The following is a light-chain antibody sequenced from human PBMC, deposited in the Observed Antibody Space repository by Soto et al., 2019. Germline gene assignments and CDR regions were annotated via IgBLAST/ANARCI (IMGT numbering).Light chain of an antibody. V-gene: IGKV3-11*01. CDR3: QQRDSWPRT. CDR1: QRISRS. J-gene: IGKJ1*01. Sequence: EIVLTQSPATLSLSPGERATLSCRASQRISRSLAWYQRKPGQAPRLLIFDTSNRATGIPARFSGSGSGTDFTLTISSLEPEDFAIYYCQQRDSWPRTFGQGDQGGYQ. CDR2: DTS.